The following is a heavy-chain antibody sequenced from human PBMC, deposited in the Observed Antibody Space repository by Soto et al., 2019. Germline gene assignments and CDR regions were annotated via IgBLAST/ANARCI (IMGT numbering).Heavy chain of an antibody. Sequence: SETLSLTCTVSGGSITYINNHYCSWIRQPPGKGLEWIGYISHSGNTDYSSSLESRAIISIDTSNNQFSLKLSSVTAADTAVYYCARDVSDSGWLDCWGQGTLVTVSS. CDR3: ARDVSDSGWLDC. J-gene: IGHJ4*02. CDR2: ISHSGNT. CDR1: GGSITYINNHY. V-gene: IGHV4-61*01. D-gene: IGHD5-12*01.